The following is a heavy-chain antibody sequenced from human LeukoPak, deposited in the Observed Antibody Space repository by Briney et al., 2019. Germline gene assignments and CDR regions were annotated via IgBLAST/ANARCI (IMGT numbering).Heavy chain of an antibody. CDR1: GGSFSGYY. CDR3: ARLGYYYGSGSYYKSHFPNYYYYYMDV. CDR2: INHSGST. D-gene: IGHD3-10*01. Sequence: SETLSLTCAVYGGSFSGYYWSWIRQPPGKGLEWIGEINHSGSTNYNPSLKSRVTISVDTSKNQFSLKLSSVTAADTAVYYCARLGYYYGSGSYYKSHFPNYYYYYMDVWGKGTTVTISS. J-gene: IGHJ6*03. V-gene: IGHV4-34*01.